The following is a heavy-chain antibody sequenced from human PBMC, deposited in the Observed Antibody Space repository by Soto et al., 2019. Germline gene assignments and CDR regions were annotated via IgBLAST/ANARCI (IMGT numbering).Heavy chain of an antibody. D-gene: IGHD3-10*01. J-gene: IGHJ4*02. V-gene: IGHV3-11*03. CDR1: GFNFSDYY. CDR2: ISRSCANN. CDR3: ARGINRSGAY. Sequence: SLRLSCAGSGFNFSDYYMVWVRQAPGKGLEWVSSISRSCANNHYADSVKGRFTISRDNARNSLYLQMNSRRAEDTARYFCARGINRSGAYWGQGTQVTVSS.